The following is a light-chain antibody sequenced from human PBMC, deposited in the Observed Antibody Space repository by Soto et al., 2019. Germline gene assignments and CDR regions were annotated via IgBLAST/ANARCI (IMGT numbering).Light chain of an antibody. CDR1: QSVSSSY. Sequence: EVVLTQSAGTLALSPGERATRSCSASQSVSSSYLAWYPQNPGQAPSLLIHRASTRATGIPDSFSGSGSGTDFPLTISRLEPEDFAVYYCQQYGSSPLTFGGGTKVDIK. V-gene: IGKV3-20*01. CDR2: RAS. J-gene: IGKJ4*01. CDR3: QQYGSSPLT.